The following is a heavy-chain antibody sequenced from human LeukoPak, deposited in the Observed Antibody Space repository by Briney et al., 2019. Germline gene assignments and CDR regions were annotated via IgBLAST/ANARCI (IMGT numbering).Heavy chain of an antibody. Sequence: GGSLRLSCAASGFTFSSYAMHWVRQAPGKGLEWVAVISYDGNNKYYADSVKGRFTISRDNSKNTLYLQMNSLRAEDTAVYYCARSVQLWLFDYWGQGTLVTVSS. CDR3: ARSVQLWLFDY. J-gene: IGHJ4*02. D-gene: IGHD5-18*01. V-gene: IGHV3-30*14. CDR1: GFTFSSYA. CDR2: ISYDGNNK.